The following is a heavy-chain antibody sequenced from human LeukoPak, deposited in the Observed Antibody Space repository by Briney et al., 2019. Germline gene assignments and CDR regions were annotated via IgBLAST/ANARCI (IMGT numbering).Heavy chain of an antibody. J-gene: IGHJ4*02. Sequence: ASVKVSCKASGYTFADYYINWIRQAPGQGLEWMGWINPNRGGTSYAQNFQGRVTMTRDTPITTAYMELSRLRSDDTAVYYCARRQIDCSTTSCYVDYWGQGTLVTVSS. CDR3: ARRQIDCSTTSCYVDY. V-gene: IGHV1-2*02. D-gene: IGHD2-2*01. CDR2: INPNRGGT. CDR1: GYTFADYY.